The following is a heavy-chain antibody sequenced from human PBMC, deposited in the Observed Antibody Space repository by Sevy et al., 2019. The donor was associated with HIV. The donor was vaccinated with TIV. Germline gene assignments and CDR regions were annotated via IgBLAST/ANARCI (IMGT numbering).Heavy chain of an antibody. CDR1: GFNFQTFG. D-gene: IGHD3-10*02. Sequence: GGSLRLSCSAFGFNFQTFGMHWVRQAPGKGPEWLAVISSDGINHNYAASVKGRFTIYRDNSTSLLFLQMNSLTPNDTAVYFCTKESLRGTYIRGDFDHWGQGTLVTVSS. CDR3: TKESLRGTYIRGDFDH. J-gene: IGHJ4*02. CDR2: ISSDGINH. V-gene: IGHV3-30*18.